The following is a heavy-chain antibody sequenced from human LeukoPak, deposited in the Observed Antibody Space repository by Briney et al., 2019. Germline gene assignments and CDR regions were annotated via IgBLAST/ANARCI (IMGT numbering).Heavy chain of an antibody. CDR3: ARGSDCSGGSCYSYWYFDL. J-gene: IGHJ2*01. Sequence: QPGGSLRLSCAASGFTFSSYWMHCVRQAPGKGLVWVSRINSDGSSTSYADSVKGRFTISRDNAKNTLYLQMNSLRAEDTAMYYCARGSDCSGGSCYSYWYFDLWGRGTLVTVSS. CDR2: INSDGSST. CDR1: GFTFSSYW. V-gene: IGHV3-74*01. D-gene: IGHD2-15*01.